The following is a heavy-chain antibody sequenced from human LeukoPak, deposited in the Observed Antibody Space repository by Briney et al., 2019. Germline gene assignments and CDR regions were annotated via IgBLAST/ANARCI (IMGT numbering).Heavy chain of an antibody. CDR2: IYSGGNT. J-gene: IGHJ4*02. CDR3: ARDFVAAADY. CDR1: GFSVSSNY. D-gene: IGHD6-13*01. V-gene: IGHV3-53*01. Sequence: GGSLRLSCAASGFSVSSNYMTWVRQAPGKGLEWVSVIYSGGNTYYADSVKGRFTVSRDNSKNTLYLQMNSLRAEDTAVYYSARDFVAAADYWGQGTLVTVSS.